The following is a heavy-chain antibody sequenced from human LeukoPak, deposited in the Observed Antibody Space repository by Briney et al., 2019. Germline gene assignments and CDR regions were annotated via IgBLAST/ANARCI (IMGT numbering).Heavy chain of an antibody. Sequence: SETLSLTCGVSGGSISSTNWWSWVRQPPGQGLEWIGEISLSGVTDYNPSLKSRVTMSLDRSKNHLSLTLTSVTAADTAVYYCSRESGAFSPFGYWGQGTLVTVSS. CDR2: ISLSGVT. CDR3: SRESGAFSPFGY. D-gene: IGHD1-26*01. V-gene: IGHV4-4*02. CDR1: GGSISSTNW. J-gene: IGHJ4*02.